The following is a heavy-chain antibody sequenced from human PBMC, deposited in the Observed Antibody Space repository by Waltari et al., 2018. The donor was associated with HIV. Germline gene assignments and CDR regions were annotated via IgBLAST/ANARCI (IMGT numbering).Heavy chain of an antibody. CDR2: ISSSGSTI. D-gene: IGHD1-26*01. CDR3: ARDGSSYYGLDY. CDR1: GFTFSTYE. V-gene: IGHV3-48*03. J-gene: IGHJ4*02. Sequence: EVQVVESGGGLVQPGGSLRLSCAASGFTFSTYEMNWVRQAPGKWREWVSYISSSGSTIYYADSVKGRFTISRDNAKNSLYLQMNSLRAEDTAVYFCARDGSSYYGLDYWGRGTLVTVSS.